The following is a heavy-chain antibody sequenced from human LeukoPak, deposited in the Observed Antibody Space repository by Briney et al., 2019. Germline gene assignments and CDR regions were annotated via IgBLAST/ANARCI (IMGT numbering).Heavy chain of an antibody. Sequence: GGSLRLSCAASGYTYSRYAMRWAPQAPGKRLEWVSAISGSGGSTYYADSVKGRFTISRDNSKNTLYLQMNSLRAEDTAVYYCAKERIAAAGYYFDYWGQGTLVTVSS. CDR3: AKERIAAAGYYFDY. CDR2: ISGSGGST. J-gene: IGHJ4*02. D-gene: IGHD6-13*01. CDR1: GYTYSRYA. V-gene: IGHV3-23*01.